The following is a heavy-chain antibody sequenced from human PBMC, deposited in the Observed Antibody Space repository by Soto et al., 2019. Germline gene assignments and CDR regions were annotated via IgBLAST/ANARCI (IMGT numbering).Heavy chain of an antibody. CDR1: GFTFSSYS. V-gene: IGHV3-21*01. CDR2: ISSSSSYI. CDR3: ARERRHDFWSGYPAYYYYGMDV. J-gene: IGHJ6*02. D-gene: IGHD3-3*01. Sequence: GGTLRLSCAASGFTFSSYSMNWVRQAPGKGLEWVSSISSSSSYIYYADSVKGRFTISRDNAKNSLYLQMNSLRAEDTAVYYCARERRHDFWSGYPAYYYYGMDVWGQGTTVTVSS.